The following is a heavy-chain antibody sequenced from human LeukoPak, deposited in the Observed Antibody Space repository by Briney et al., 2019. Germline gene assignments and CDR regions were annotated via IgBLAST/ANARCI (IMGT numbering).Heavy chain of an antibody. CDR2: IYTTGGT. CDR1: GGSISNNY. CDR3: ARVGTYFEY. Sequence: PSETLSLTCTVSGGSISNNYWSWIRQPAGTGLEWIGRIYTTGGTNYNPSLKSRLTMSLDTSKNQFSLKLSSVTAADTAVYYCARVGTYFEYWGQGTLVTVSS. J-gene: IGHJ4*02. V-gene: IGHV4-4*07. D-gene: IGHD1-14*01.